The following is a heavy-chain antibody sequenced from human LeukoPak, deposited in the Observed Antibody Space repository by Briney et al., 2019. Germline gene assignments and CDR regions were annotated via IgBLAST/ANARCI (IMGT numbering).Heavy chain of an antibody. CDR1: GFTFSRSW. CDR3: ARKVDGDFWNGPYHFDY. V-gene: IGHV3-7*03. J-gene: IGHJ4*02. Sequence: GGSLRLSCAASGFTFSRSWMNWVRQAPGKGLEWVASIKEDGSEKYYVDSVKGRFTISRDNAKNSLFLQMNSLRAEDTAVYYCARKVDGDFWNGPYHFDYWGQGALATVSS. CDR2: IKEDGSEK. D-gene: IGHD3-3*01.